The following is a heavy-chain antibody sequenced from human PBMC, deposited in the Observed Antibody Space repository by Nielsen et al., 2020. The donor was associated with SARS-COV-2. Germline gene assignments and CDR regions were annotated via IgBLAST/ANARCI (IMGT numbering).Heavy chain of an antibody. D-gene: IGHD3-22*01. CDR3: AREDYYDSSGYYYYYGMDV. CDR1: GYTFTGYY. CDR2: INPSGGST. J-gene: IGHJ6*02. Sequence: ASVKVSCKASGYTFTGYYMHWVRQAPGQGLEWMGIINPSGGSTSYAQKFQGRVTMTRDTSTSTVYMELSSLRSEDTAVYYCAREDYYDSSGYYYYYGMDVWGQGTTVTVSS. V-gene: IGHV1-46*01.